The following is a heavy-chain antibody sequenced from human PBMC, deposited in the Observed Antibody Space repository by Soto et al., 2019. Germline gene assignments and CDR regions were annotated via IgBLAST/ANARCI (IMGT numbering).Heavy chain of an antibody. CDR1: GGSFSGYY. V-gene: IGHV4-34*01. Sequence: SETLSLTCAVYGGSFSGYYWSWIRQPPGKGLEWIGEINHSGSTNYNPSLKSRVTISVDTSKNQFSLKLSSVTAADTAVYYCARPFWSGYSPAFDIWGQGTMVTVSS. J-gene: IGHJ3*02. D-gene: IGHD3-3*01. CDR3: ARPFWSGYSPAFDI. CDR2: INHSGST.